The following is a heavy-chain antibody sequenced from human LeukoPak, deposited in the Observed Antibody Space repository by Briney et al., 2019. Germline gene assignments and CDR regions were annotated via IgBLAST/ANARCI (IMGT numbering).Heavy chain of an antibody. Sequence: PGGSLRLSCAASGFTFSSYAMNWVRQAPRKGLEWVSVISASGGSTYYADSVKGRFTISRDNSKNTLYLQMNSLRVEDTAVYYCARAPPLSRYFDYWGQGTLVTVSS. CDR2: ISASGGST. CDR3: ARAPPLSRYFDY. J-gene: IGHJ4*02. V-gene: IGHV3-23*01. CDR1: GFTFSSYA. D-gene: IGHD2-15*01.